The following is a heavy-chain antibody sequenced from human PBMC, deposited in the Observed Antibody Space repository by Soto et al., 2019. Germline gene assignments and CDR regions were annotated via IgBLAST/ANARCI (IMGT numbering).Heavy chain of an antibody. V-gene: IGHV4-59*11. D-gene: IGHD6-19*01. CDR2: IFYTGST. CDR1: GGSISGQY. Sequence: SQTLSLTCTVSGGSISGQYWIWIRQSPGKGLEWIGYIFYTGSTNYNPSLKIRVTLSVDTSKNQFSLRLSSVTAADTAVYYCARVGSSGWSPDYWGQGTLVTVSS. CDR3: ARVGSSGWSPDY. J-gene: IGHJ4*02.